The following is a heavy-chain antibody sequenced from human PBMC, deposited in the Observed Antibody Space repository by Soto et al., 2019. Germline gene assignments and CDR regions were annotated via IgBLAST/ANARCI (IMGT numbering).Heavy chain of an antibody. D-gene: IGHD4-17*01. CDR1: GGTFSSYA. Sequence: SVKVSCKASGGTFSSYAISWVRQAPGQGLEWMGGIIPIFGTANYAQKFQGRVTITADESTSTAYMELSSLRSEDTAVYYCASATDYGGNSYYYYGMDVWGQGTTVTVSS. V-gene: IGHV1-69*13. CDR2: IIPIFGTA. J-gene: IGHJ6*02. CDR3: ASATDYGGNSYYYYGMDV.